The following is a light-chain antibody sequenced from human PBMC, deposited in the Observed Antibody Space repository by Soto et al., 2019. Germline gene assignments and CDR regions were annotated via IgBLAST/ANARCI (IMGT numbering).Light chain of an antibody. Sequence: QSVLTQPASLSASPGASASLTCTLRSGLNVGTYRIYWYQQKPGSPPHYLLRYKSDSDKQQGSGVPSRFSGSKDASANAGILLISGLQSDDEADYYCMIWHSSAYVFGTGTKVTVL. V-gene: IGLV5-45*01. CDR3: MIWHSSAYV. CDR1: SGLNVGTYR. CDR2: YKSDSDK. J-gene: IGLJ1*01.